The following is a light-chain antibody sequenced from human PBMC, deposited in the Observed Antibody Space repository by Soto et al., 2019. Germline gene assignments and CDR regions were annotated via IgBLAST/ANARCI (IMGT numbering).Light chain of an antibody. CDR3: HQYGASPLT. V-gene: IGKV3-20*01. CDR2: GAS. Sequence: EIVMTHSPATLSVSPVERSTLSCRASQSVSSNLAWYQHKPGQAPRLLIYGASSRATGIPDRFSGSVSGRDFTLTISRLEPEDFVVYYCHQYGASPLTFGGGTKVDIK. J-gene: IGKJ4*01. CDR1: QSVSSN.